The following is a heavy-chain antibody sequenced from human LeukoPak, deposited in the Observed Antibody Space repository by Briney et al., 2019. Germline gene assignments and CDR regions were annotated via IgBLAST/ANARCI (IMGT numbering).Heavy chain of an antibody. CDR2: INYSGST. CDR1: GGSISSTSYY. D-gene: IGHD2-2*02. J-gene: IGHJ5*02. CDR3: ARVVPAAIPDRNWFDP. V-gene: IGHV4-39*07. Sequence: SETLSLTCTVSGGSISSTSYYWGWIRQPPGKGLEWIGSINYSGSTYYNPSLKSRVTLSIDTSKNHFSLNLNSVTAADTAVYYCARVVPAAIPDRNWFDPWGQGTLVTVSS.